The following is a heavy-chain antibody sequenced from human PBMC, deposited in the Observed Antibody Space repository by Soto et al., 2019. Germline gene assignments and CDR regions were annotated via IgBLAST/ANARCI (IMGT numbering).Heavy chain of an antibody. D-gene: IGHD2-2*01. CDR1: GGTFSSYT. CDR3: ARAAPAASQAYSGMDV. CDR2: IIPILGIA. V-gene: IGHV1-69*02. Sequence: QVQLVQSGAEVKKPGSSVKVSCKASGGTFSSYTISWVRHAPGQGLEWMGRIIPILGIANYAQKFQGRVTITADKSTSTAYMELSSLRSEDTAVYYCARAAPAASQAYSGMDVWGQGTTVTVSS. J-gene: IGHJ6*02.